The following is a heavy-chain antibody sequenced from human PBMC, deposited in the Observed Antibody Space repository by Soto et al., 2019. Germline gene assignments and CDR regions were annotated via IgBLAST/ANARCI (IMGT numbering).Heavy chain of an antibody. Sequence: EVQLLESGGGLVQPGGSLRLSCAASGFTFSSYAMSWVRQAPGKGLEWVSAISGSGGSTYYADSVKGRFTISRDNSKNTLYLQMNSLRADDTAVYYCAKDTIFFRFGEPDAFDLWGQGTMVTVSS. D-gene: IGHD3-10*01. V-gene: IGHV3-23*01. CDR1: GFTFSSYA. CDR2: ISGSGGST. CDR3: AKDTIFFRFGEPDAFDL. J-gene: IGHJ3*01.